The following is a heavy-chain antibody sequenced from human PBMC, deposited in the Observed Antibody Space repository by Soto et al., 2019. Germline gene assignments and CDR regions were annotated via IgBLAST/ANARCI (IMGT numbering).Heavy chain of an antibody. Sequence: QVELVQSGAEVKKPGSSVKVSCKASGGTFSSNTISWVRQAPGQGLEWMGRIIPILGIANYAQKFQGRVTITADKSTSTAYMELSSLRSEDTAVYYCARAQGGYYGLGRAPNWFDPWGQGTLVTVSS. V-gene: IGHV1-69*02. CDR1: GGTFSSNT. CDR3: ARAQGGYYGLGRAPNWFDP. CDR2: IIPILGIA. J-gene: IGHJ5*02. D-gene: IGHD3-10*01.